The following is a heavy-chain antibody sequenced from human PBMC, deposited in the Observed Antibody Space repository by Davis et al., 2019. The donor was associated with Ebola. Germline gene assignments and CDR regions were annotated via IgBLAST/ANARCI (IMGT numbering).Heavy chain of an antibody. J-gene: IGHJ4*02. CDR1: GFTFTSSA. CDR3: AAAPVIWLYYFDY. D-gene: IGHD5-24*01. Sequence: SVKVSCKASGFTFTSSAVQWVRQARGQRLEWIGWIVVGSGNTNYAQKFQERVTITRDMSTSTAYMELSSLRSEDTAVYYCAAAPVIWLYYFDYWGQGTLVTVSS. CDR2: IVVGSGNT. V-gene: IGHV1-58*01.